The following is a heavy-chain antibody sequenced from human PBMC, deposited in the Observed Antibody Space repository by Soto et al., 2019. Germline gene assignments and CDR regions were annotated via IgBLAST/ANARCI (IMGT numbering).Heavy chain of an antibody. J-gene: IGHJ3*02. V-gene: IGHV4-30-4*01. CDR2: IYYSGST. D-gene: IGHD3-22*01. Sequence: QVQLQESGPGLVKPSQTLSLTCTVSGGSISSGDYYWSWIRQPPGKGLEWIGYIYYSGSTYYNPSLNSRVTISVDTSKNQFSLQLSSVTAADTAVYYCARAGYYDLDAFDIWGQGTMVTVSS. CDR1: GGSISSGDYY. CDR3: ARAGYYDLDAFDI.